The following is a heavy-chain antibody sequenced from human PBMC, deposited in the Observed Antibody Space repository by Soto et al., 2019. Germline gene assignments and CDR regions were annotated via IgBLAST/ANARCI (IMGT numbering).Heavy chain of an antibody. CDR2: IAGTGAT. CDR1: GFTFSSYT. J-gene: IGHJ4*02. D-gene: IGHD6-25*01. V-gene: IGHV3-23*01. Sequence: EVQLLESGGGLVQPGGSLRLSCAASGFTFSSYTMSWVRQAPGKGLEWVSGIAGTGATYYADSVKGRFTISRDNSKNTLYLQMDSLRAEYTAVYYCAKKSAGPNTCFYYWGQGTLVTVSS. CDR3: AKKSAGPNTCFYY.